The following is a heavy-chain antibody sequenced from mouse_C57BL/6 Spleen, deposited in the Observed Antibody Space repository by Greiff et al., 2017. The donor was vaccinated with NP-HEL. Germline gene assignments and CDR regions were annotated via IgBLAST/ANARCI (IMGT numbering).Heavy chain of an antibody. V-gene: IGHV5-4*01. Sequence: EVQLVESGGGLVKPGGSLKLSCAASGFTFSSYAMSWVRQTPVKRLEWVATISDGGSYTYYPDNVKGRFTISRDNAKNNLYLQMSHLKSEDTAMYYCARDGNYYGSNYAMDYWGQGTSVTVSS. J-gene: IGHJ4*01. D-gene: IGHD1-1*01. CDR2: ISDGGSYT. CDR1: GFTFSSYA. CDR3: ARDGNYYGSNYAMDY.